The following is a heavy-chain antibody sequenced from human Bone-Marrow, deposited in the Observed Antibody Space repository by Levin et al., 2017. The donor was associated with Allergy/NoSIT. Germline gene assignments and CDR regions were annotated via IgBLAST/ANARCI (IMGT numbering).Heavy chain of an antibody. V-gene: IGHV3-30*18. D-gene: IGHD2-15*01. CDR2: ISYDGSNK. CDR1: GFTFSSYG. Sequence: GESLKISCAASGFTFSSYGMHWVRQAPGKGLEWVAVISYDGSNKYYADSVKGRFTISRDNSKNTLYLQMNSLRAEDTAVYYCAKGPYSDPWGQGTLVTVSS. J-gene: IGHJ5*02. CDR3: AKGPYSDP.